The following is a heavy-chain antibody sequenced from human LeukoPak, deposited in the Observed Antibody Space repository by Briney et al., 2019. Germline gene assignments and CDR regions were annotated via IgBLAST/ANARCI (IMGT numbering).Heavy chain of an antibody. J-gene: IGHJ4*02. CDR2: ISYDGSNK. Sequence: GGSLRLFCAASGFTFSSYGMHWVRQAPGKGLEWVAVISYDGSNKYYADSVKGRFTISRDNSKNTLYLQMNSLRAEDTAVYYCATSGWNFDYWGQGTLVTVSS. CDR1: GFTFSSYG. CDR3: ATSGWNFDY. V-gene: IGHV3-30*03. D-gene: IGHD6-19*01.